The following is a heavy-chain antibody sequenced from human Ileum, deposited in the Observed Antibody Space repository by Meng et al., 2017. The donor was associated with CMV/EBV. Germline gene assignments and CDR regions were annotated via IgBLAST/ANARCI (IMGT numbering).Heavy chain of an antibody. CDR2: ISHNGST. D-gene: IGHD3-10*01. J-gene: IGHJ6*02. CDR1: DY. CDR3: ARTYYFGSATYYNPSYYYGMDV. Sequence: DYWSWIRQHPGMGREYIGYISHNGSTYYNPSLKSRLTISVDTSKNQFSLQLNSVTAADTAVYFCARTYYFGSATYYNPSYYYGMDVWGHGTTVTVSS. V-gene: IGHV4-31*02.